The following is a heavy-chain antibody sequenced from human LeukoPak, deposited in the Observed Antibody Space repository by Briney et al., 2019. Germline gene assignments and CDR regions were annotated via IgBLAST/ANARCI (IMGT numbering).Heavy chain of an antibody. CDR1: GYTLTELS. CDR3: ASTVLSSTSPFDY. D-gene: IGHD2-2*01. V-gene: IGHV1-24*01. CDR2: FDPEDGET. Sequence: GASVKVSCKVSGYTLTELSMHWVRQAPGKGLEWMGGFDPEDGETIYAQKFQGRVTMTEDTSTDTAYMELSSLSSEDTAVYYCASTVLSSTSPFDYWGQGTLVTVSS. J-gene: IGHJ4*02.